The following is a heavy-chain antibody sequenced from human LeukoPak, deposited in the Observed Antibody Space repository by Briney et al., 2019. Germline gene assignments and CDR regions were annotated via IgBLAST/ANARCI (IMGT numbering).Heavy chain of an antibody. Sequence: ASVKVSSKASGYTFTSYYMHWGRQAPGQGLEWRGWITPNSGGTNYAQKFQGRVTMTRDTSISTAYMELSRLRADDTAVYYCARDLTGSSSGDWGQGTLVTVSS. CDR2: ITPNSGGT. D-gene: IGHD6-6*01. V-gene: IGHV1-2*02. J-gene: IGHJ4*02. CDR1: GYTFTSYY. CDR3: ARDLTGSSSGD.